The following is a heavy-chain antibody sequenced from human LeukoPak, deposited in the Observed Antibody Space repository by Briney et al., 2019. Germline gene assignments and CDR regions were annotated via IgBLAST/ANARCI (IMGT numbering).Heavy chain of an antibody. CDR1: GGTFSSYA. CDR3: VRSVSPKGNWFDP. Sequence: SVKVSCKASGGTFSSYAISWVRQAPGQGLEWMGRIIPIFGTANYAQKFQGRVTITTDESTSTAYMELSSLRSEDTAVYYCVRSVSPKGNWFDPWGQGTLVTVSS. J-gene: IGHJ5*02. V-gene: IGHV1-69*05. CDR2: IIPIFGTA.